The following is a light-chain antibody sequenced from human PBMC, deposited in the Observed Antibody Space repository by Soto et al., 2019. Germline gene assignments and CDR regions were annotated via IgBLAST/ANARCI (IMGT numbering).Light chain of an antibody. J-gene: IGKJ3*01. Sequence: EIVMTQSSATLSVSPGERATLSCRASQSVSSNLAWYQQKPGQAPRLLIYGASTRATGIPARFSGSGSGTEFTLTISSLQSEDFAVYYCQQYNNWPPRGFGPGTKVDIK. V-gene: IGKV3-15*01. CDR2: GAS. CDR3: QQYNNWPPRG. CDR1: QSVSSN.